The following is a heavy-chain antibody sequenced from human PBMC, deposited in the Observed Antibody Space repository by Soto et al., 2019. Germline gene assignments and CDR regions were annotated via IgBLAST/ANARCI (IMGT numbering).Heavy chain of an antibody. J-gene: IGHJ6*02. Sequence: GASVKVSCKASGYTFTSYYMHWVRQAPGQGLEWMGIINPSGGSTSYAQKFQGRVTMTRDTSTSTVYMELSSLRSEDTAVYYCARDLRGMGYYYYGMDVWGQGTTVTVSS. D-gene: IGHD6-13*01. CDR3: ARDLRGMGYYYYGMDV. CDR1: GYTFTSYY. V-gene: IGHV1-46*01. CDR2: INPSGGST.